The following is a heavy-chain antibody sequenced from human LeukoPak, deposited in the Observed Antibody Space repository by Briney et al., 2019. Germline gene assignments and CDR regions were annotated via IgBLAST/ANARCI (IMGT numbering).Heavy chain of an antibody. Sequence: GGSLRLSCAASGFNFGTYSMNWVRQAPGKGLEWVSYISSSGSTMYYADSVKGRFTISRDNANNSLYLQMNSLRAEDTAVYYCAKGRTRASYGDYVPGAFDIWGQGTMVTVSS. CDR2: ISSSGSTM. CDR3: AKGRTRASYGDYVPGAFDI. V-gene: IGHV3-48*04. J-gene: IGHJ3*02. D-gene: IGHD4-17*01. CDR1: GFNFGTYS.